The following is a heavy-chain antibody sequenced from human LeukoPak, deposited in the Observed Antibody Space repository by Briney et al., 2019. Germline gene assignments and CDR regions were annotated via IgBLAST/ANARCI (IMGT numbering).Heavy chain of an antibody. Sequence: PGRSLRLSCAASGFTFDDYAMHWVRQAPGKGLEWVSGVSWNSGSIAYADSVKGRFTISRDNAKNSLYLQMNSLRPEDTALYYCVRRIDGSGQYGGYYFDYWGQGTLVTVSS. CDR1: GFTFDDYA. CDR2: VSWNSGSI. J-gene: IGHJ4*02. CDR3: VRRIDGSGQYGGYYFDY. D-gene: IGHD6-19*01. V-gene: IGHV3-9*01.